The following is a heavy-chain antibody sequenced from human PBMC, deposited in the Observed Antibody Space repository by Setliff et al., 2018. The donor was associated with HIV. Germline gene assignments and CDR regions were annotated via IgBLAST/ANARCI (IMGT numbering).Heavy chain of an antibody. CDR1: GYTLSDYG. CDR2: INTNTGHP. CDR3: ARAGWCRGGPCYAGIFDI. J-gene: IGHJ3*02. D-gene: IGHD2-15*01. Sequence: RASVMVSCKASGYTLSDYGIHWLRQAPGQGLEFMAWINTNTGHPTYAQGFTGRGRFVFSLDASVSTAYLEISGLKAEDSALYYCARAGWCRGGPCYAGIFDIWGQGTMVTVSS. V-gene: IGHV7-4-1*02.